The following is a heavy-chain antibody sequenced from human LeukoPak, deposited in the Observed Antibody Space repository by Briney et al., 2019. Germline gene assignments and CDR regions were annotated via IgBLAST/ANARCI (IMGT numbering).Heavy chain of an antibody. D-gene: IGHD3-22*01. V-gene: IGHV3-74*01. J-gene: IGHJ3*02. CDR1: GFTFSGYW. CDR2: INTDGGNT. Sequence: GGSLRLSCAASGFTFSGYWMHWVRQAPGKGLVWVSRINTDGGNTNYADSVKGRFTISRDNAKDTLYLQMNSLRAEDTAIYYCAKDLDSSGNFWGTDAFDIWGQGTMVTVSS. CDR3: AKDLDSSGNFWGTDAFDI.